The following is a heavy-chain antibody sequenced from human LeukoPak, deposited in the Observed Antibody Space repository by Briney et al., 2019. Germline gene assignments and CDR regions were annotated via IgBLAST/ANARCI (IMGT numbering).Heavy chain of an antibody. CDR3: ARDKEEVAHYDWFDP. CDR2: FEPISGTK. CDR1: GYPFSSYY. Sequence: ASVKVSCKTSGYPFSSYYMHWVRQAPGQGLEWMGIFEPISGTKRVAEKFQGRVNMTRDTATSTVYMELSRLRPEDTAMYYCARDKEEVAHYDWFDPWGQGTQVTVSS. V-gene: IGHV1-46*01. D-gene: IGHD3-16*01. J-gene: IGHJ5*02.